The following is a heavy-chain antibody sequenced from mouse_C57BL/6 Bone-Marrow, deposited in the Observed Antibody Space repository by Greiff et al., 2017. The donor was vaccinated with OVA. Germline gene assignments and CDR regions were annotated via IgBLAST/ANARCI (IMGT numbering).Heavy chain of an antibody. J-gene: IGHJ4*01. CDR3: ARCYGSSLYAMDY. CDR2: IYPGGGYT. Sequence: VKLQQSGAELVRPGTSVKMSCKASGYTFTNYWIGWAKQRPGHGLEWIGDIYPGGGYTNYNEKFKGKATLTADKSSSTAYMQFSSLTSEDSAIYYCARCYGSSLYAMDYWGQGTSVTVSS. CDR1: GYTFTNYW. D-gene: IGHD1-1*01. V-gene: IGHV1-63*01.